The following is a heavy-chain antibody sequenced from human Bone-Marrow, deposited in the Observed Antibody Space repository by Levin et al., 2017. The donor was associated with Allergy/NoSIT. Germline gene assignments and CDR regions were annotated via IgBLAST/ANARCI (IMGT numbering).Heavy chain of an antibody. J-gene: IGHJ6*02. CDR3: ARDGTSGWYRYYGMDV. CDR2: IWNDGSSI. Sequence: PGGSLRLSCAASGFIFSNNGMHWVRQAPGKGLEWVAFIWNDGSSIYYADSVKGRFTISRDNSKSTLYLQMNRLRAEDTAVYSCARDGTSGWYRYYGMDVWGQGTTVTVS. D-gene: IGHD6-19*01. CDR1: GFIFSNNG. V-gene: IGHV3-33*01.